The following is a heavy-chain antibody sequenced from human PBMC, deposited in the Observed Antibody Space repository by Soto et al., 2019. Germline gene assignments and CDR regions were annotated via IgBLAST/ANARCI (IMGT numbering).Heavy chain of an antibody. D-gene: IGHD3-3*01. CDR2: IYWDDDK. Sequence: SGPTLVNPTQTLTLTCTFSGFSLSTSGVGVGWIRQPPGKALEWLALIYWDDDKRYSPTLKSRLTITKDTTKNQVVLTITNMEPVDTATYFCSHASTFLFFDFWSGYRPYYYYYMDVWGKGTTVTVSS. J-gene: IGHJ6*03. V-gene: IGHV2-5*02. CDR3: SHASTFLFFDFWSGYRPYYYYYMDV. CDR1: GFSLSTSGVG.